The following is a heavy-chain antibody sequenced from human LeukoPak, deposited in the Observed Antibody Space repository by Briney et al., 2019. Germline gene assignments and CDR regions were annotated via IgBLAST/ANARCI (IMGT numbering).Heavy chain of an antibody. Sequence: SETLSLTCTVSGGSISSSSYYWGWIRQPPGKGLGWIGSIYYSGSTYYNPSLKSRVTISVDMSKNQFSLKLSSVTAADTAVYYCARADFYDSSGYYSPSWFDPWGQGTLVTVSS. D-gene: IGHD3-22*01. CDR3: ARADFYDSSGYYSPSWFDP. CDR2: IYYSGST. CDR1: GGSISSSSYY. J-gene: IGHJ5*02. V-gene: IGHV4-39*07.